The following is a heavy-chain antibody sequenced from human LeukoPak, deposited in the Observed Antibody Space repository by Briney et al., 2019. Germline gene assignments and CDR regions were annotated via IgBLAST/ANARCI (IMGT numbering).Heavy chain of an antibody. CDR2: INHSGST. J-gene: IGHJ5*02. V-gene: IGHV4-34*01. Sequence: SETLSLTCAVYGGSFSDYYWSWIRQPPGKGLEWIGAINHSGSTNYNPSLKSRITISVDTSKNQFSLKLSSVTAADTAVYYCARGMTIFGVAGNWFDPWGQGTLVTVSS. CDR1: GGSFSDYY. CDR3: ARGMTIFGVAGNWFDP. D-gene: IGHD3-3*01.